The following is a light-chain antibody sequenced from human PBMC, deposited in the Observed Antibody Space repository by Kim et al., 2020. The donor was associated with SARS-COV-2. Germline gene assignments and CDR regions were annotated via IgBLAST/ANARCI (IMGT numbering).Light chain of an antibody. CDR2: YDS. J-gene: IGLJ2*01. Sequence: PGRTARITCGGNNIGNKSVHWYQQKPGQAPVLVIYYDSDRPSGIPERFSGSNSGNTATLTISRVEAGDEADYYCQVWDSSSDPRVFGGGTQLTVL. CDR1: NIGNKS. CDR3: QVWDSSSDPRV. V-gene: IGLV3-21*04.